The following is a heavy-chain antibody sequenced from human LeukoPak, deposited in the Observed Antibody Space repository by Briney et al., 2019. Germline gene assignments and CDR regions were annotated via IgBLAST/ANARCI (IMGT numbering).Heavy chain of an antibody. CDR1: GGSFSGYF. V-gene: IGHV4-34*01. Sequence: PSETLSLTCAVYGGSFSGYFWTWIRQSPGKGLEWIGEVNHSGNTYYNPSLKSRVAISVDTSKNQFSLILRSVTAADTAVYYCARGQFQRDYWGQGTLVTVSS. CDR3: ARGQFQRDY. CDR2: VNHSGNT. J-gene: IGHJ4*02.